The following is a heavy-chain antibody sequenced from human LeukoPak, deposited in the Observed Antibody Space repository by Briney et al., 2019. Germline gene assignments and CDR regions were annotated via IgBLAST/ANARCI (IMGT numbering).Heavy chain of an antibody. CDR1: GFTFSNFA. D-gene: IGHD2-15*01. V-gene: IGHV3-23*01. CDR3: AKRGHCSATCTYDY. Sequence: HPGGSLRLSCAASGFTFSNFAIHWVRQAPGKGLEWVSIVNGDGVNTYYADSVKGRFTISRDNSKNTVYLQTNSLRAEDTAVYYCAKRGHCSATCTYDYWGQGSLVTVSS. CDR2: VNGDGVNT. J-gene: IGHJ4*02.